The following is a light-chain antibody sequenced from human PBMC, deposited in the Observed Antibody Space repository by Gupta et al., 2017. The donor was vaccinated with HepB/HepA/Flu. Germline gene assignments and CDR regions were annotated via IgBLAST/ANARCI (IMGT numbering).Light chain of an antibody. CDR2: ENN. V-gene: IGLV1-51*02. CDR3: GTWDSNLSAWV. Sequence: QSVLPQPPSVSAAPGQKVTFSCSGSSSNIGNNYVSWYQQLPGTAPKLLMYENNKRPSGIPDRFSGSKSDTSATLGITGLQTGDEADYYCGTWDSNLSAWVFGAGTKLTVL. CDR1: SSNIGNNY. J-gene: IGLJ3*02.